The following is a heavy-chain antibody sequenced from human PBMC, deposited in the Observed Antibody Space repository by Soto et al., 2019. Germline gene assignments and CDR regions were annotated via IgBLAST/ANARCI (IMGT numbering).Heavy chain of an antibody. J-gene: IGHJ6*03. CDR2: ISSSSSYI. CDR3: SVEEGGDYYYMDV. Sequence: GGSLRLSCAASGFTFSSYSMNWVRQAPGKGLEWVSSISSSSSYIYYADSVKGRFTISRDNAKNSLYLQMNSLRAEDTAVYYCSVEEGGDYYYMDVWGKGTTVTVSS. CDR1: GFTFSSYS. D-gene: IGHD3-16*01. V-gene: IGHV3-21*01.